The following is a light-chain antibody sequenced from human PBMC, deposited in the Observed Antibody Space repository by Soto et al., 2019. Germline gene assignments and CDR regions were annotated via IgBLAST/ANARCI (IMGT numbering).Light chain of an antibody. CDR2: EGR. J-gene: IGLJ2*01. CDR1: SSDFGTYSL. Sequence: QSALTQPASVSGSPGQSISISCSGVSSDFGTYSLVSWYQQHPGNPPKLLIYEGRRRPSGVSNRFSGSDSDNTASLTISGLQAEDEADYFCCSYAASSTSVLFGGGTKLTVL. CDR3: CSYAASSTSVL. V-gene: IGLV2-23*01.